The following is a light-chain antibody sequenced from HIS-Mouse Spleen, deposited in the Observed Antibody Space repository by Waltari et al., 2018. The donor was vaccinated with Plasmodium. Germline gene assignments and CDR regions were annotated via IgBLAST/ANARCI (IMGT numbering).Light chain of an antibody. V-gene: IGLV2-23*03. CDR3: CSYAGSSTFVV. J-gene: IGLJ2*01. CDR1: SSDVGSYNL. CDR2: ECS. Sequence: QSALTQPASVSGSPGQSITISCTGTSSDVGSYNLVSWYQQHPGKAPKHMIYECSKRPAGVSNRFSGSKSGDTSSLTISGLQAEDEADYYCCSYAGSSTFVVFGGGTKLTVL.